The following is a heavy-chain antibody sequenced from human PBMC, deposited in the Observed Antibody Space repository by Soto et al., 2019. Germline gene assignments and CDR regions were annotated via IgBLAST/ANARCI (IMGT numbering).Heavy chain of an antibody. J-gene: IGHJ5*02. CDR2: ISGSGGST. V-gene: IGHV3-23*01. CDR1: GFTFSSYA. CDR3: AKDAAETIFGVVLGRALVEWFDP. Sequence: PGGSLRLSCAASGFTFSSYAMSWVRQAPGKGLEWVSAISGSGGSTYYADSVKGRFTISRDNSKNTLYLQMNSLRAEDTAVYYCAKDAAETIFGVVLGRALVEWFDPWGQGTLVTVSS. D-gene: IGHD3-3*01.